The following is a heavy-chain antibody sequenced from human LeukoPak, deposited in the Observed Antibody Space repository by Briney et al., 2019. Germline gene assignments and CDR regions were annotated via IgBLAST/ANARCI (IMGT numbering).Heavy chain of an antibody. J-gene: IGHJ2*01. D-gene: IGHD6-19*01. CDR1: GFTFSSYA. CDR3: AKVKAVAPFGCFDL. V-gene: IGHV3-30*04. Sequence: PGGSLRLSCAASGFTFSSYAMHWVRQAPGKGLEWVAVISYDGSNKYYADSVKGRFTISRDNSKNTLYLQMNSLRAEDTAVYYCAKVKAVAPFGCFDLWGRGTLVTVSS. CDR2: ISYDGSNK.